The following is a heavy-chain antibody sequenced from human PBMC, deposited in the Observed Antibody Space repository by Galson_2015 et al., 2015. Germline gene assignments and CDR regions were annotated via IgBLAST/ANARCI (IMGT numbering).Heavy chain of an antibody. J-gene: IGHJ4*02. CDR3: AKERGYGDYSFDD. Sequence: SLRLSCAASGFTFSSYAFSWVRQAPGRGLEWVSSISAGGTTYYADSVKGRFTISRDNSKKTLHLQMNSLRAEDTAVFYCAKERGYGDYSFDDWGQGTLVTVSS. CDR2: ISAGGTT. V-gene: IGHV3-23*01. CDR1: GFTFSSYA. D-gene: IGHD4-17*01.